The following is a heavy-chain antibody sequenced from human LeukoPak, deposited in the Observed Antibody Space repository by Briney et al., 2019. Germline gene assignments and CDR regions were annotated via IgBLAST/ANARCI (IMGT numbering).Heavy chain of an antibody. V-gene: IGHV3-23*01. Sequence: PGGSLRLSCTASGFTFSSYSMSWVRQAPGKGLEWVSAINGSGGSTYYADSVKGRFTISRDNSKNTLYLQMNSLRAEDTDVYYCAKVAGLAVPVDYWGQGTLVTVSS. J-gene: IGHJ4*02. CDR1: GFTFSSYS. D-gene: IGHD6-19*01. CDR3: AKVAGLAVPVDY. CDR2: INGSGGST.